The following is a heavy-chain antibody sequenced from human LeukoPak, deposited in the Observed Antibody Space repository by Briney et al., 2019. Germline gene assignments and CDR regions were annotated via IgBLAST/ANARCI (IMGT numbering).Heavy chain of an antibody. CDR1: GFTFDDYG. CDR3: ARRLTSSWYFAFDI. D-gene: IGHD6-13*01. V-gene: IGHV3-20*04. CDR2: INWNGSST. Sequence: PGGSLRLSCAASGFTFDDYGMSWVRQAPGKGLEWVSGINWNGSSTGYADSVKGRFTISRDNAKNSLYLQMNSLRAEDTALYYCARRLTSSWYFAFDIWGQGTMVTVSS. J-gene: IGHJ3*02.